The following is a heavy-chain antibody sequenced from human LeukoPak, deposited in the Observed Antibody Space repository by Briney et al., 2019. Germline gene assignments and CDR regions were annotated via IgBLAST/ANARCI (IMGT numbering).Heavy chain of an antibody. Sequence: QSSETLSLTCTVSGGSISSSSYYWGWIRQPPGKGLEWIGSMYYSGSTYYNPSLKRRVTMSVDTSKNQFSLKLSSVTAADTAVYYCARTGIVLPDYYYYYMDVWGKGTTVTVSS. V-gene: IGHV4-39*07. CDR1: GGSISSSSYY. J-gene: IGHJ6*03. CDR2: MYYSGST. CDR3: ARTGIVLPDYYYYYMDV. D-gene: IGHD2-8*01.